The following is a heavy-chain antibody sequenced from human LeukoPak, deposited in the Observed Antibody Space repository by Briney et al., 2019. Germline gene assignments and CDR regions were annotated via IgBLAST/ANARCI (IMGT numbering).Heavy chain of an antibody. J-gene: IGHJ3*02. CDR1: GFTFTNAW. V-gene: IGHV3-20*01. CDR2: INWNGGST. Sequence: GGSLRLSCVDSGFTFTNAWMSWVRQAPGKGLEWVSGINWNGGSTGYADSVKGRFTISRDNAKNSLYLQMNSLRAEDTALYHCARAVYYDFWSGSPDDAFDIWGQGTMVTVSS. D-gene: IGHD3-3*01. CDR3: ARAVYYDFWSGSPDDAFDI.